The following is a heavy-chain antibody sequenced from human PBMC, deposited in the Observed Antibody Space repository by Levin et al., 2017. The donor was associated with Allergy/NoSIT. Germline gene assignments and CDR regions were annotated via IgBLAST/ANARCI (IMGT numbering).Heavy chain of an antibody. J-gene: IGHJ5*02. V-gene: IGHV3-11*03. CDR2: ISSRGSYA. D-gene: IGHD2-15*01. CDR1: GFSFSDSY. CDR3: ARTVGSGDCSGGSCSNWFDP. Sequence: GGSLRRSCAASGFSFSDSYMTWIRQAPGKGREGVSYISSRGSYANYADSVKGRFTISRDNAKNSLSLQMKSLRGEDTAVYYCARTVGSGDCSGGSCSNWFDPWGQGTLVTVSS.